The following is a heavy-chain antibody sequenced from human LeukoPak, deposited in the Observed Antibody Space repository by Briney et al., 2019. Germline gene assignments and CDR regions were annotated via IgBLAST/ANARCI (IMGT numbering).Heavy chain of an antibody. CDR3: ARGRHDITMIVVVMTSVSYYLDV. J-gene: IGHJ6*03. CDR2: INPSGST. V-gene: IGHV4-34*01. D-gene: IGHD3-22*01. CDR1: GGSFSGYH. Sequence: SETLSLTCAVYGGSFSGYHWTWIRQSPGKGLEWIGDINPSGSTYYNPSLKSQLTISVDTSKNQFSLKLRSVTAADTAAYYCARGRHDITMIVVVMTSVSYYLDVWGKGTTVTVS.